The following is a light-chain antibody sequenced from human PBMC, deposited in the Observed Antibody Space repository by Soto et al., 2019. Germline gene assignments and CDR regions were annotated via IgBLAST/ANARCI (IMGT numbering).Light chain of an antibody. V-gene: IGLV2-14*01. CDR1: SSDVGGYNY. J-gene: IGLJ2*01. CDR2: AVT. Sequence: QSALTQPASVSGSPGQSITISCTGTSSDVGGYNYVSWYQQHPGKAPKLMIYAVTDRPSGVSSRFSGSKSANTASLTISGLQAEDEADYYCQSYDSGLSEGVFGGGTKLTVL. CDR3: QSYDSGLSEGV.